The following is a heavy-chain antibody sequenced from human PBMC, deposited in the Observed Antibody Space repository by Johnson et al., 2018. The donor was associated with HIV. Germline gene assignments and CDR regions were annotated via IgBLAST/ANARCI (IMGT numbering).Heavy chain of an antibody. V-gene: IGHV3-11*04. Sequence: QVQLVESGGGVVQPGRSLRLSCAASGFTFSDYYMSWIRQAPGKGLEWVSYISGSGGSTYYADSVTGRFTISRDNSKNPLYLQMNSLRAEDTAVYYCAKGRLVGATTYDAFDIWGQGTMVTVSS. CDR3: AKGRLVGATTYDAFDI. CDR1: GFTFSDYY. J-gene: IGHJ3*02. CDR2: ISGSGGST. D-gene: IGHD1-26*01.